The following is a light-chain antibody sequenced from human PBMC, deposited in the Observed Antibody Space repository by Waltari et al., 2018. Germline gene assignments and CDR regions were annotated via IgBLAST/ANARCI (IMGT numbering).Light chain of an antibody. V-gene: IGLV1-44*01. CDR3: AAWDDSLKTVI. CDR2: SNN. J-gene: IGLJ2*01. CDR1: SSNIGRNT. Sequence: QSVLTQPPSASGTPGQRVTISCSGRSSNIGRNTVNWYQQLPGTAPKLLIYSNNQRPSGVPDRFSGSKSGTSASLAISGLQSEDEADYYCAAWDDSLKTVIFGGGTKLTVL.